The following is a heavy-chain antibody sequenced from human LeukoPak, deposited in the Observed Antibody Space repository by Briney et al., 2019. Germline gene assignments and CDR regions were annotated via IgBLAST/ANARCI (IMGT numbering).Heavy chain of an antibody. CDR3: ASVAVAAHAYYFDY. CDR2: IYSGGST. CDR1: GGSFSGYY. Sequence: ETLSLTCAVYGGSFSGYYWSWIRQAPGKGLEWVSVIYSGGSTYYADSVKGRFTISRDNSKNTLYLQMNSLRAEDTAVYYCASVAVAAHAYYFDYWGQGTLVTVSS. V-gene: IGHV3-53*01. D-gene: IGHD6-19*01. J-gene: IGHJ4*02.